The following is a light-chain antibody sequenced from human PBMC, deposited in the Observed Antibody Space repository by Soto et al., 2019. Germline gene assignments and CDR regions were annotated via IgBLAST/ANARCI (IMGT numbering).Light chain of an antibody. CDR1: QSMSNY. Sequence: DIQMTQSPSSLSVSVGDRVTITCRASQSMSNYLNWYQQKPGKAPKLLIYAASSLQSGVPSRFSGSGSGTDFTLTISNLQPEDLATYYCQQSYSTPPTFGQGTKVEIK. J-gene: IGKJ1*01. CDR3: QQSYSTPPT. V-gene: IGKV1-39*01. CDR2: AAS.